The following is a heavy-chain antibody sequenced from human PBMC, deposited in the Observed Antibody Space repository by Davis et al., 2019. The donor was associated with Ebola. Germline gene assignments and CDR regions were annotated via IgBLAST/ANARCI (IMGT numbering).Heavy chain of an antibody. CDR3: TRVPFATTVTY. J-gene: IGHJ4*02. CDR2: ISYDGSNK. V-gene: IGHV3-30-3*01. D-gene: IGHD4-17*01. CDR1: GFTFSSYA. Sequence: GESLKISCAASGFTFSSYAMHWVRQAPGKGLEWVAVISYDGSNKYYADSVKGRFTISRDNAKNSVYLQMNSLRAEDTGVYYCTRVPFATTVTYWGQGTLVTVS.